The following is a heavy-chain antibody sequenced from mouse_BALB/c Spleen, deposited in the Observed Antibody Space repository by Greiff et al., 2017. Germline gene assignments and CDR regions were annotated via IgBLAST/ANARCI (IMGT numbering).Heavy chain of an antibody. J-gene: IGHJ2*01. CDR1: GYTFTSYW. D-gene: IGHD2-1*01. Sequence: LQQPGAELVKPGASVKLSCKASGYTFTSYWMHWVKQRPGQGLEWIGEINPSNGRTNYNEKFKSKATLTVDKSSSTAYMQLSSLTSEDSAVYYCARNYGNYFDYWGQGTTLTVSS. CDR2: INPSNGRT. V-gene: IGHV1S81*02. CDR3: ARNYGNYFDY.